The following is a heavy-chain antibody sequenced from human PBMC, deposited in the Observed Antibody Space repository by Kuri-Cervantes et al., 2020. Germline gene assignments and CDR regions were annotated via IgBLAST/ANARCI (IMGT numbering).Heavy chain of an antibody. D-gene: IGHD2-21*02. J-gene: IGHJ4*02. CDR1: GFTFSSYA. Sequence: GESLKISCAASGFTFSSYAMSWVRQAPGKGLEWVSAISGSGGSTYYADSVKGRFTISRDNAKNSLYLQMNSLRAEDTAVYYCASDVVTAISFDYWGQGTLVTVSS. CDR2: ISGSGGST. V-gene: IGHV3-23*01. CDR3: ASDVVTAISFDY.